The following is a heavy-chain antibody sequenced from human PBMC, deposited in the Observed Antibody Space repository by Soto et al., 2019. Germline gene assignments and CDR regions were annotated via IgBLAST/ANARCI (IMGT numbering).Heavy chain of an antibody. CDR2: IYYSGST. CDR3: RGVVVISYYGMDV. J-gene: IGHJ6*02. D-gene: IGHD3-22*01. V-gene: IGHV4-39*01. CDR1: GGSISSSSYY. Sequence: SETLSLTCTVSGGSISSSSYYWGCIRQPPGKGLEWIGSIYYSGSTYYNPSLKSRVTISVDTSKNQFSLKLSSVTAADTAVYYCRGVVVISYYGMDVWGQGTTVTVSS.